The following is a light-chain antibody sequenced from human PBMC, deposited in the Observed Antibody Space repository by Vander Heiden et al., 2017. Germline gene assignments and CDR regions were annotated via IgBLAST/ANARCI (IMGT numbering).Light chain of an antibody. CDR3: QAWDSSTVV. J-gene: IGLJ2*01. CDR2: KDS. Sequence: SHALTLPPSVSVVPGQTANITCSGDKLGDRYACWYQQKPGQCPVLVIYKDSKRASGGPGRFSGSNSGNTATLTISGTQAMDEDDYYCQAWDSSTVVFGGGTKLTVL. CDR1: KLGDRY. V-gene: IGLV3-1*01.